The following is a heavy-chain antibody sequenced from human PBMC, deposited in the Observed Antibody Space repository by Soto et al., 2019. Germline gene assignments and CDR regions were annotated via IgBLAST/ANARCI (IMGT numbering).Heavy chain of an antibody. V-gene: IGHV3-23*01. CDR2: LGGSGGST. J-gene: IGHJ5*02. CDR1: GFTFSSYA. CDR3: AKELIAVGGEQGGSFDP. D-gene: IGHD6-19*01. Sequence: EVQLLESGGGLVQPGGSLRLSCAASGFTFSSYAMSWVRQAPGKGLEWVSALGGSGGSTHYADSVKCRFTISGDDSKNAEEPQMNSQRAEDTAVYYCAKELIAVGGEQGGSFDPWGQGTLVTVSS.